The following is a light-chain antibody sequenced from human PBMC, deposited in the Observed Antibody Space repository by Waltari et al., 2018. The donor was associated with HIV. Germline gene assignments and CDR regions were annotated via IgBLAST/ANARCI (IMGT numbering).Light chain of an antibody. CDR3: MQALQTPLT. CDR1: QSLLHSNGYNY. V-gene: IGKV2-28*01. J-gene: IGKJ4*01. CDR2: VGS. Sequence: DIVMTQSPLSLPVTPGEPASISCRSSQSLLHSNGYNYLDWYLQKPGQSPQHLIYVGSNRSSGVPDRFSGIGSCTDFTLKISRVEAEDVGDDYCMQALQTPLTFGGGTKVEIK.